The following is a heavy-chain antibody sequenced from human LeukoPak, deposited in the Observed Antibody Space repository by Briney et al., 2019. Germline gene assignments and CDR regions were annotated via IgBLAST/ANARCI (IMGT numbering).Heavy chain of an antibody. CDR1: GFTFSSYA. CDR2: ISSSGSTI. V-gene: IGHV3-48*03. Sequence: GGSLRLSCAASGFTFSSYAMSWVRQAPGKGLEWVSAISSSGSTIYYADSVKGRFTISRDNAKNSLYLQMNSLRAEDTAVYYCARGNYYYGSGSYYGYWGQGTLVTVSS. CDR3: ARGNYYYGSGSYYGY. J-gene: IGHJ4*02. D-gene: IGHD3-10*01.